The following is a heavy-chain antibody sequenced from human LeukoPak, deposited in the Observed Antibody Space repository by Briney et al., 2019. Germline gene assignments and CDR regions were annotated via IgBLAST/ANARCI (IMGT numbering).Heavy chain of an antibody. Sequence: ASVKVSCKASGYTFTSYDINLVRQATGQGLEWMGWMNPNSGNTGYAQKFQGRVTITRNTSISTAYMELSSLRSEDTAVYYCAREGRRYNWFDPWGQGTLVTVSS. V-gene: IGHV1-8*03. J-gene: IGHJ5*02. CDR3: AREGRRYNWFDP. CDR2: MNPNSGNT. D-gene: IGHD6-25*01. CDR1: GYTFTSYD.